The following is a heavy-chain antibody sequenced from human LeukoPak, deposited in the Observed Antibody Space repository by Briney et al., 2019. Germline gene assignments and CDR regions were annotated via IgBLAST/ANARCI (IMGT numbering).Heavy chain of an antibody. J-gene: IGHJ5*02. Sequence: SETLSLTCTVSGGSISSSSYYWGWIRQPPGKGLEWIGSIYYSGSTYYNPSLKSRVTISVDTSKNQFSLKLSSVTAADTAVYYCARAGLSSSSWYGIDPWGQGTLVTVSS. CDR3: ARAGLSSSSWYGIDP. D-gene: IGHD6-13*01. V-gene: IGHV4-39*07. CDR1: GGSISSSSYY. CDR2: IYYSGST.